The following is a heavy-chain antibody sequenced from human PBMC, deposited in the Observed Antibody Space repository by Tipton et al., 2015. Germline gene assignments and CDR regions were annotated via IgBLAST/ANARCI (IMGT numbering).Heavy chain of an antibody. V-gene: IGHV4-61*01. CDR2: ISYTETS. CDR3: ARDLEHGMDV. J-gene: IGHJ6*02. Sequence: TLSLTCSVSGGSVTSGSYYWSWIRQPPGKGLEWIGYISYTETSHYNPSLKSRITISLNTSKNQFSLKMSSVTAADTAVYFCARDLEHGMDVWGQGTTVTVSS. CDR1: GGSVTSGSYY.